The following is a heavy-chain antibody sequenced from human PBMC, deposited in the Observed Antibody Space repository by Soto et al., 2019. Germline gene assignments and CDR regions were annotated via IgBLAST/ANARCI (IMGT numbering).Heavy chain of an antibody. CDR3: ARAPGDYYDSSGSLYFDY. CDR2: IYYSGNT. CDR1: GVSISSGGYY. Sequence: QVQLQESGPGLVKPSQTLSLTCIVSGVSISSGGYYWSWIRQHPGKGLEWIGYIYYSGNTYYNPSLKSRVAISVDTSKNQFSLKLSSVTAADTAVYYCARAPGDYYDSSGSLYFDYWGQGTLVTVSS. D-gene: IGHD3-22*01. J-gene: IGHJ4*02. V-gene: IGHV4-31*03.